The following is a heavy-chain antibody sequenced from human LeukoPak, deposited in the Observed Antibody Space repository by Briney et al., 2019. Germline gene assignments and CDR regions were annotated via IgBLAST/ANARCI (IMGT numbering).Heavy chain of an antibody. CDR1: GASITSDAYY. CDR3: ARRDYAAWFDP. D-gene: IGHD4/OR15-4a*01. CDR2: VYYSGSI. V-gene: IGHV4-39*07. J-gene: IGHJ5*02. Sequence: SETLSLTCSVPGASITSDAYYWACLRQPPGKGLEWIGSVYYSGSIKYNPSLKGRVSISRDMSKNQLFLNLNSVNATDTAVYYCARRDYAAWFDPWGQGTLVTVSS.